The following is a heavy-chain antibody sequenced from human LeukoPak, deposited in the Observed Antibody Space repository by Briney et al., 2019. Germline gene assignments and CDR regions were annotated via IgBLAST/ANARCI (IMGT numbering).Heavy chain of an antibody. CDR1: GFTFYDYG. CDR2: INWNGGST. J-gene: IGHJ4*02. V-gene: IGHV3-20*04. D-gene: IGHD2-15*01. CDR3: ATLSVVVLPAELN. Sequence: GGSLRLSCAASGFTFYDYGMSWVRQAPGKGLEWVSGINWNGGSTGYADSVKSRFTISRDNAKNSLYLQMNSLRVEDTAVYYCATLSVVVLPAELNWGQGTLVTVSS.